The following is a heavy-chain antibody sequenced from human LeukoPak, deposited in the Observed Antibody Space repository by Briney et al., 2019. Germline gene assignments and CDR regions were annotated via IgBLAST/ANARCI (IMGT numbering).Heavy chain of an antibody. CDR1: GGTFSSYA. CDR3: ARDRGYGGNSGSDY. V-gene: IGHV1-69*05. Sequence: ASVKVSCKASGGTFSSYAISWVRQAPGQGLKWMGRIIPIFGTANYAQKFQGRVTITTDESTSTAYMELSSLSSEHTAVYHCARDRGYGGNSGSDYWGQGTLVTVSS. D-gene: IGHD4-23*01. CDR2: IIPIFGTA. J-gene: IGHJ4*02.